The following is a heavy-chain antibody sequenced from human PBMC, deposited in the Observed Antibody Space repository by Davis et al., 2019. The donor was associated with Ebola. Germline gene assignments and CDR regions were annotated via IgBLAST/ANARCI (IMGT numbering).Heavy chain of an antibody. CDR1: GFTFSSYA. CDR2: ISYDGSNK. Sequence: PGGSLRLSCAASGFTFSSYAMHWVRQAPGKGLEWVAVISYDGSNKYYADSVKGRFTISRDNSKNTLYLQMNSLRAEDTAVYYCARVSRWLQLNCDYWGQGTLVTVSS. CDR3: ARVSRWLQLNCDY. J-gene: IGHJ4*02. D-gene: IGHD5-24*01. V-gene: IGHV3-30*04.